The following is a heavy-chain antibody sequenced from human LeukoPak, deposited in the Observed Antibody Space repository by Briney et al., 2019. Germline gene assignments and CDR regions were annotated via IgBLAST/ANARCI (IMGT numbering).Heavy chain of an antibody. CDR3: VKSGGYGLIDY. CDR2: IYYTGST. J-gene: IGHJ4*02. CDR1: GGSISSSSYY. Sequence: SETLSLTCTVSGGSISSSSYYWGWIRQPPGKGLEWIGNIYYTGSTYYNASLQSRVTISIDMSKNQFSLRLSSVTAADTAMYYCVKSGGYGLIDYWGQGTLVTVSS. D-gene: IGHD6-19*01. V-gene: IGHV4-39*01.